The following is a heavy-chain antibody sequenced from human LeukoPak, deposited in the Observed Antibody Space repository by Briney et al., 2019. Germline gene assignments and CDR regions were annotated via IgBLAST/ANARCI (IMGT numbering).Heavy chain of an antibody. D-gene: IGHD2/OR15-2a*01. J-gene: IGHJ4*02. V-gene: IGHV3-23*01. Sequence: PGGSLRLSCAASGFTFSSYAMSWVRQAPGKGLEWVSAVSGSGGSTYYADSVQGRFTISRDNSKNTLYLQMNSLRAEDTAVYYCAKDATRINSPLDYWGQGILVTVSS. CDR3: AKDATRINSPLDY. CDR1: GFTFSSYA. CDR2: VSGSGGST.